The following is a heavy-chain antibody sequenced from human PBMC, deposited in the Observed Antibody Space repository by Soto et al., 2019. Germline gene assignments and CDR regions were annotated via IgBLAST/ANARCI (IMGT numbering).Heavy chain of an antibody. J-gene: IGHJ3*02. Sequence: GGSLRLSCAASGFTFSSYAMHWVRQAPGKGLEWVAVISYDGSNKYYADSVKGRFTISRDNSKNTLYLQMNSLRAEDTAVYYCARDRKDGEVADAFDIWGQGTMVTVSS. CDR3: ARDRKDGEVADAFDI. CDR2: ISYDGSNK. D-gene: IGHD4-17*01. CDR1: GFTFSSYA. V-gene: IGHV3-30-3*01.